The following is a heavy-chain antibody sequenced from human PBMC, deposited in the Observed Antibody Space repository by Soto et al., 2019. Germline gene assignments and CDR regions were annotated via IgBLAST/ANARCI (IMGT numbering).Heavy chain of an antibody. D-gene: IGHD3-10*01. V-gene: IGHV2-5*02. CDR1: GFSLSTSGVG. Sequence: QITLKESGPTLVKPTQTLTLTCTFSGFSLSTSGVGVGWIRQPPGKALEWLALIYWDDDKRYSPSLKSRLTISKDTSKIQMVLTMTIMDPVDTATHYCAHRISHAPYGSGSPNWFDPWGQGTLVTVSS. CDR3: AHRISHAPYGSGSPNWFDP. J-gene: IGHJ5*02. CDR2: IYWDDDK.